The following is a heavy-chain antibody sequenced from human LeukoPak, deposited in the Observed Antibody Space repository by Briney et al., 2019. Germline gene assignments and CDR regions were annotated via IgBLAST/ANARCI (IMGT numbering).Heavy chain of an antibody. J-gene: IGHJ4*02. V-gene: IGHV1-69*04. Sequence: SVKVSCKLSGGTFSSYGIGWVRQAPGQGLEWMARIIPILGTPDNSHKFQGRVTITADKSTTTVYMELYSLRSDDTAVYYCAREQTGTTIGAIFYDFWGQGTLVTVSS. CDR1: GGTFSSYG. CDR3: AREQTGTTIGAIFYDF. CDR2: IIPILGTP. D-gene: IGHD1-1*01.